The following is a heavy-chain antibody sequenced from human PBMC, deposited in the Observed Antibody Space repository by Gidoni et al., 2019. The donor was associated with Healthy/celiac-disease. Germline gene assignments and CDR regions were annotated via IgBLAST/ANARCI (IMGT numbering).Heavy chain of an antibody. CDR3: VKGCSSTSCYGPYYMDV. CDR2: ISSNGGST. D-gene: IGHD2-2*01. V-gene: IGHV3-64D*09. CDR1: GFTFSSYA. J-gene: IGHJ6*03. Sequence: EVQLVESGGGLVQPGGSLRLSCSASGFTFSSYAMPWVRQAPGKGLEYVSAISSNGGSTYYADSVKGRFTISRDNSKNTLYLQMSSLRAEDTAVYYCVKGCSSTSCYGPYYMDVWGKGTTVTVSS.